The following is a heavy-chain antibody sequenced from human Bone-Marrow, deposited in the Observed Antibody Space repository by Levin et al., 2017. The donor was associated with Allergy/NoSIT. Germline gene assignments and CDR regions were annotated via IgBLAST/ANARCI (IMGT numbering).Heavy chain of an antibody. J-gene: IGHJ6*03. D-gene: IGHD2-15*01. Sequence: RGESLKISCKGSGYSFTSYWIGWVRQMPGKGLEWMGIIYPGDSDTRYSPSFQGQVTISADKSISTAYLQWSSLKASDTAMYYCARHSLKIGYCSGGSCYYYYYMDVWGKGTTVTVSS. CDR3: ARHSLKIGYCSGGSCYYYYYMDV. CDR1: GYSFTSYW. V-gene: IGHV5-51*01. CDR2: IYPGDSDT.